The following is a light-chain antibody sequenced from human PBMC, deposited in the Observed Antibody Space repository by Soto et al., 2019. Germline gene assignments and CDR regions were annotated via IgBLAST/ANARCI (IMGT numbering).Light chain of an antibody. CDR2: GAS. CDR3: QQYDDWPWT. J-gene: IGKJ1*01. V-gene: IGKV3-15*01. Sequence: EIVLTQSPATLSVSPGDRATLSCRASQSVNSNLAWYHLKPGQAPRLPIYGASIRAAGIPARFTGSESGTEFTLSISSLQSEDFAVYYCQQYDDWPWTFGHGTKV. CDR1: QSVNSN.